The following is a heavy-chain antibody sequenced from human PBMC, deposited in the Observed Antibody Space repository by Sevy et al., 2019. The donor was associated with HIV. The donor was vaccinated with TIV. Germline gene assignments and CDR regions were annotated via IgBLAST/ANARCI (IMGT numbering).Heavy chain of an antibody. D-gene: IGHD2-21*01. Sequence: GGSLRLSCAASGFTFSAYSMNWVRQAPGKGLEWVSYISSSSGTIYYADSVKGKFTISGDNAKSSLYLQMNGLRAEDTAVYYCARAGGDCYSKNECWFVSWGQGTLVTVSS. J-gene: IGHJ5*01. CDR3: ARAGGDCYSKNECWFVS. CDR2: ISSSSGTI. V-gene: IGHV3-48*01. CDR1: GFTFSAYS.